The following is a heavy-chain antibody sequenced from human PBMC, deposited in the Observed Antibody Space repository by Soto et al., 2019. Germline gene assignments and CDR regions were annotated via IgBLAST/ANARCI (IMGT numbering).Heavy chain of an antibody. J-gene: IGHJ4*02. CDR2: INAHSGGT. V-gene: IGHV1-18*01. D-gene: IGHD2-21*02. CDR3: GKTTASRFLTPDY. Sequence: ASVKVSSKAFGYTFPTNFYTWVRRAPGQGLEWMGWINAHSGGTNYAQKFQGRVTMTRDTSTSTAYLELRRLRSDDTAVYYCGKTTASRFLTPDYWGQGTLVTVSS. CDR1: GYTFPTNF.